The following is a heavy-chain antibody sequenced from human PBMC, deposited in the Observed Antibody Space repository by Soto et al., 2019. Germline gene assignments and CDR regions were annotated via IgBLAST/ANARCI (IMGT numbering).Heavy chain of an antibody. CDR3: AIPALYSSPSCFVY. V-gene: IGHV4-30-2*03. D-gene: IGHD6-19*01. J-gene: IGHJ4*02. Sequence: SETLSLTCAVSGGSISSGGYSWNWIRQAPGKGLEWIGYIYHTGSAYYNPSLKSRVTISVDTSKNQFSLKLSSVTAADTAVYYCAIPALYSSPSCFVYCGQATLVTVSS. CDR2: IYHTGSA. CDR1: GGSISSGGYS.